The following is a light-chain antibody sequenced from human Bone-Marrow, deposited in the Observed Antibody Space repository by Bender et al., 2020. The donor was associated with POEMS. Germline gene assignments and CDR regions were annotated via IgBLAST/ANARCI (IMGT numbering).Light chain of an antibody. Sequence: SYEVTQPPSVSVSPGQTASITCSGDDLGDKYVAWYQQKPGQSPVLVIYQDTKRPSGIPERFSGSNSGNTATLTISGTQAMDEADYYYQASDTYSVIFGGGTKLTVL. CDR1: DLGDKY. V-gene: IGLV3-1*01. CDR3: QASDTYSVI. J-gene: IGLJ2*01. CDR2: QDT.